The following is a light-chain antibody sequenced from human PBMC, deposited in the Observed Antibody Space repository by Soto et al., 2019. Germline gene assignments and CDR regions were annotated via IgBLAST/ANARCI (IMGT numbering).Light chain of an antibody. CDR2: AAS. J-gene: IGKJ2*01. V-gene: IGKV3-20*01. Sequence: EIVLTQSPGTLSLSPGERATLSCRASQIFSSGYLAWYQQKPGQAPRLLIYAASSRATGIPDRFSGSGSGTDFTLTISRLEPEDFAVYYCQQYGTSPPSYTFGQGTKVEIK. CDR1: QIFSSGY. CDR3: QQYGTSPPSYT.